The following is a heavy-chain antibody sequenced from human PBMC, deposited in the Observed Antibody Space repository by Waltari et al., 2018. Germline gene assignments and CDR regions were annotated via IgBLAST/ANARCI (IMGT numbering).Heavy chain of an antibody. CDR1: GFSVSSNY. CDR3: ARERPVVYYGMDV. CDR2: IYSGGSI. Sequence: EVQLVESGGGLIQPGESLRLSCAASGFSVSSNYMSWGRQVPGKWLGWVSVIYSGGSIYYADSVKGRFSISRDNSKNTLYLQMNSLRDEDSAIYYCARERPVVYYGMDVWGRGTTVTVSS. J-gene: IGHJ6*02. D-gene: IGHD2-2*01. V-gene: IGHV3-53*01.